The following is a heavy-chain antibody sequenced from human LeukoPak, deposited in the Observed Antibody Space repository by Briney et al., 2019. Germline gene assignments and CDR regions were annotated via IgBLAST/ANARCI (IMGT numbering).Heavy chain of an antibody. V-gene: IGHV3-74*01. CDR2: INSDGRST. J-gene: IGHJ4*02. D-gene: IGHD3-22*01. Sequence: PGGSLRLSCAASAFTVRSYWMHWVRQAPGKGLVWDSRINSDGRSTSYADSVKGRFTISRDNAKNTLYLQMNSLRAEDTALYYCARDGVYGGSGYDYWGQGTRVTVSS. CDR3: ARDGVYGGSGYDY. CDR1: AFTVRSYW.